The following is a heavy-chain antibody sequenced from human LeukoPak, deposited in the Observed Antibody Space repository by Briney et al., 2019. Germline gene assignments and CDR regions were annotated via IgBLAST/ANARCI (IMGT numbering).Heavy chain of an antibody. CDR2: INNDGSST. V-gene: IGHV3-74*01. J-gene: IGHJ4*02. D-gene: IGHD2-21*01. CDR3: ARDDSRGFAY. Sequence: PGGSLRLSCAAPGFTFSSYWMHWVRQAPGKGLVWVSRINNDGSSTSYADSVKGRFTISRDNAKNTLYLQINSLRAEDTAVYYCARDDSRGFAYWGQGTLVTVSS. CDR1: GFTFSSYW.